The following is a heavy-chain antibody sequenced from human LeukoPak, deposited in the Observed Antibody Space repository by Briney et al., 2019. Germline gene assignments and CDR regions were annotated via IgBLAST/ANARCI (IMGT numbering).Heavy chain of an antibody. Sequence: GEALKISCQGSEYRFTSYWIAWVRQMPGKGLEWLGIIISADSEMRYSPSFQGQVTMSVDKSISTAYLQWRSLKASDTAMYYCARVRSSWYTDAFDIWGQGTMVSV. D-gene: IGHD6-13*01. J-gene: IGHJ3*02. CDR2: IISADSEM. CDR3: ARVRSSWYTDAFDI. CDR1: EYRFTSYW. V-gene: IGHV5-51*01.